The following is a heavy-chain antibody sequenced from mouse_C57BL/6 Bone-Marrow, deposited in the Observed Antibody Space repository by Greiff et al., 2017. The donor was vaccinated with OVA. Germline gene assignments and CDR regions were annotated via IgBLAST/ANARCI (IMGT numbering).Heavy chain of an antibody. CDR3: ARFYLRPYWYFDV. Sequence: QVQLQQSGAELAKPGASVKLSCKASGYTFTSYWMHWVKQRPGQGLEWIGYINTSSGYTKYNQKFKDKATLTADKSSSTAYMQLSSLTYEDSAVYYCARFYLRPYWYFDVWGTGTTVTVSS. CDR2: INTSSGYT. V-gene: IGHV1-7*01. J-gene: IGHJ1*03. CDR1: GYTFTSYW. D-gene: IGHD3-2*02.